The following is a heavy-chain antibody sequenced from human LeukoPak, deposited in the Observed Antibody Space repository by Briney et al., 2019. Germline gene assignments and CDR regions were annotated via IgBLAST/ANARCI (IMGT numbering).Heavy chain of an antibody. CDR3: ARDSRGSSGTGDY. CDR2: IIPILGIA. Sequence: SAKVSCKASGGTFSSYAISWVRQAPGQGLEWMGRIIPILGIANYAQKFQGRVTITAEKSTSTAYTELSSLRSEDTAVYYCARDSRGSSGTGDYWGQGTLVTVSS. V-gene: IGHV1-69*04. J-gene: IGHJ4*02. CDR1: GGTFSSYA. D-gene: IGHD3-22*01.